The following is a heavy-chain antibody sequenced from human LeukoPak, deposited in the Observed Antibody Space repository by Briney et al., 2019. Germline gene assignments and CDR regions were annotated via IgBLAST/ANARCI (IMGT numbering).Heavy chain of an antibody. V-gene: IGHV1-69*05. CDR1: GGTFSSYA. J-gene: IGHJ4*02. Sequence: ASVKVSCKASGGTFSSYAISWVRQAPGQGLEWMGGIIPIFGTANYAQKFQGRVTMTRDTSTSTVYMELSSLRSEDTAVYYCARNRRLGYGDLPRDYWGQGTLVTVSS. D-gene: IGHD4-17*01. CDR2: IIPIFGTA. CDR3: ARNRRLGYGDLPRDY.